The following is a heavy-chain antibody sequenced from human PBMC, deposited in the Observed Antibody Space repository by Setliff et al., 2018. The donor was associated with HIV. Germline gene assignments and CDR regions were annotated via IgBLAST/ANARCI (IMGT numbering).Heavy chain of an antibody. CDR1: GFTFSSYG. Sequence: PGGSLRLSCAASGFTFSSYGMHWARQAPGKGLEWVAVIWYDGSNKYYADSVKGRFTISRDNSKNTLYLQMNSLRAEDTAVYYCARDPPGGSYPYYFDYWGQGTLVTVSS. CDR2: IWYDGSNK. J-gene: IGHJ4*02. D-gene: IGHD1-26*01. V-gene: IGHV3-33*01. CDR3: ARDPPGGSYPYYFDY.